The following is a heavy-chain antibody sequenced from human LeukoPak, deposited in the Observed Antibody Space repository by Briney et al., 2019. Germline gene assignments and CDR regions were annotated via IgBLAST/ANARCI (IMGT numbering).Heavy chain of an antibody. CDR3: ARSGSYYYYYMDV. CDR2: ISWDGGST. J-gene: IGHJ6*03. CDR1: GFTFDDYA. V-gene: IGHV3-43D*03. Sequence: GGSLRLSCAASGFTFDDYAMHWVRQAPGKGLEWVSLISWDGGSTYYADSVKGRFTISRDNSKNSLYLQMNSLRAEDTAVYYCARSGSYYYYYMDVWGKGTTVTVSS. D-gene: IGHD1-14*01.